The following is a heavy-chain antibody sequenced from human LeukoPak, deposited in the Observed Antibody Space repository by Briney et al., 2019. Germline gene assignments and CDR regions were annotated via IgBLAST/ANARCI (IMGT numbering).Heavy chain of an antibody. Sequence: PGGSLRLSCAASGFSVSSNFMSWVRQAPGKGLEWVSVIYSGGTTYYSDSVKGRFTISRDNSKNTLSLQMNNLRAEDTGVYYCARIGSGNIYLAFWGKGPTFTASS. V-gene: IGHV3-53*01. CDR1: GFSVSSNF. CDR2: IYSGGTT. J-gene: IGHJ6*04. CDR3: ARIGSGNIYLAF. D-gene: IGHD3-10*01.